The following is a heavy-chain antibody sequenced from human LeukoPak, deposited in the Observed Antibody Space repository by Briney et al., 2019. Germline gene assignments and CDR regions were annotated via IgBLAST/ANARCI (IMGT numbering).Heavy chain of an antibody. Sequence: PGGYLRLSCVATGFTFRSFVMSWVRQDHWKGLEWDSALSGDSENAPYADSVKGRFTISRDNSKNTLYLQMNSLRAEDTAVYFCAKRFFYESGHFDYWGQGTLVTVSS. CDR3: AKRFFYESGHFDY. D-gene: IGHD3-22*01. CDR2: LSGDSENA. CDR1: GFTFRSFV. V-gene: IGHV3-23*01. J-gene: IGHJ4*02.